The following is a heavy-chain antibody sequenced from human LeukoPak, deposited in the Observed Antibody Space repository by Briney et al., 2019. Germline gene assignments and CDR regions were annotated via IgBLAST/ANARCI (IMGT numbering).Heavy chain of an antibody. D-gene: IGHD2-8*02. J-gene: IGHJ3*02. V-gene: IGHV3-30*02. Sequence: GGSLRLSCAASGFTFSTYGMHWVRQAPGKGLEWVAFIRYDGSNKYYADSVKGRFTISRDISKNTLYPQMNSLRAEDTAVYYCAREVLRVAFDIWGQGTMVTVSS. CDR1: GFTFSTYG. CDR2: IRYDGSNK. CDR3: AREVLRVAFDI.